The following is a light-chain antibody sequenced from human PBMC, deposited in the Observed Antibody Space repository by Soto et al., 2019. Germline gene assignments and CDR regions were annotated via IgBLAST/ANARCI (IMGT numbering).Light chain of an antibody. Sequence: QSALTQPASVSGSPGQSITISCTGTSSDVGSYNYVSWYQQHPGKAPKLMIYEVSNRPSGGSNRSYGSKSGNTASLTISGLQDEHEADYYCSSYTSISTRVFGGGTQLTV. CDR3: SSYTSISTRV. J-gene: IGLJ3*02. V-gene: IGLV2-14*01. CDR1: SSDVGSYNY. CDR2: EVS.